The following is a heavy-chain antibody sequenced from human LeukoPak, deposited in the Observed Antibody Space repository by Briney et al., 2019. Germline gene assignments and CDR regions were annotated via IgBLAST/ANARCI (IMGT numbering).Heavy chain of an antibody. Sequence: ASVTVPCKASGYTFHRYGISWVRQAPAPGLAWMGWISAYNGNTNYAQKLQGRVTMTTDTTTSTAYMELRSLRSDDTAVYYCAREEGFAPATIDYWGQGTLVTVSS. CDR1: GYTFHRYG. CDR2: ISAYNGNT. V-gene: IGHV1-18*01. J-gene: IGHJ4*02. D-gene: IGHD4-17*01. CDR3: AREEGFAPATIDY.